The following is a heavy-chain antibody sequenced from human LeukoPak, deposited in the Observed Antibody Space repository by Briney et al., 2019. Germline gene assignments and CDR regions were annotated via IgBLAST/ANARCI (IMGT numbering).Heavy chain of an antibody. CDR1: GFTFGDFV. Sequence: GGSLRLSCTASGFTFGDFVMSWVRQTPGKGLEWVGFIRTKLNGETTKYAASVQGRFTISRDDSKSIAYLQMNSLKTEHTAVYYCTTDYQLDYWGQGTLASVSS. J-gene: IGHJ4*02. D-gene: IGHD3-16*01. CDR2: IRTKLNGETT. V-gene: IGHV3-49*04. CDR3: TTDYQLDY.